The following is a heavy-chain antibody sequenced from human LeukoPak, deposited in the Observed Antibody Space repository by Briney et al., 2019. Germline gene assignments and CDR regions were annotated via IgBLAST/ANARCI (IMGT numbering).Heavy chain of an antibody. CDR2: IYSGGST. CDR1: GFTFSSYA. D-gene: IGHD2-8*01. CDR3: ARDMVYY. V-gene: IGHV3-66*02. Sequence: GGSLRLSCEASGFTFSSYAMSWVRQAPGKGLEWVSVIYSGGSTYYADSVKGRFTISRDNSKNTLYLQMNSLRAEDTAVYYCARDMVYYWGQGTLVTVSS. J-gene: IGHJ4*02.